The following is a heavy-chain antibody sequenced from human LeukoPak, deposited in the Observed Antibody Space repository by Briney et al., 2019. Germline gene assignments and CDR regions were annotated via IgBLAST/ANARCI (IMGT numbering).Heavy chain of an antibody. CDR1: GFTFSSYG. J-gene: IGHJ4*02. CDR2: IWYDGSNK. CDR3: ARARGDYFYFDY. V-gene: IGHV3-33*01. D-gene: IGHD4-17*01. Sequence: GGSLRLSCVASGFTFSSYGMHWVRQAPGKGLEWVAFIWYDGSNKYYADSVKGRFTISSDNSKNTLYLQMSSLRAEDTAVYYCARARGDYFYFDYWGQGTLVTVSS.